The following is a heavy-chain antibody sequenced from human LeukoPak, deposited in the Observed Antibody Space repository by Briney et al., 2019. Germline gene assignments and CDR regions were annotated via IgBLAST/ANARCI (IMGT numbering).Heavy chain of an antibody. D-gene: IGHD5-12*01. CDR1: GGTFSSYA. V-gene: IGHV1-69*04. J-gene: IGHJ6*02. CDR2: IIPILGIA. CDR3: ARVQGYDAGYYYYYGMDV. Sequence: ALVKVSCKASGGTFSSYAISWVRQAPGQGIEWMGRIIPILGIANYAQKFQGRVTITADKSTSTAYMELSSLRSEDTAVYYCARVQGYDAGYYYYYGMDVWGQGTTVTVSS.